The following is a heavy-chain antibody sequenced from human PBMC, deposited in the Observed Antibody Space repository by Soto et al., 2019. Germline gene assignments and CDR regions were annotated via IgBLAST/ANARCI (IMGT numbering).Heavy chain of an antibody. V-gene: IGHV4-4*02. CDR1: GGSISSSNW. J-gene: IGHJ6*02. Sequence: QVQLQESGPGLVKPSGTLSLTCAVSGGSISSSNWWSWVRQPPGKGLEWIGEIYHSGSTNYNPSLKSRVTITVDKSKHQFSLKPSSVTAADTAVYYCAKVSGSYYYGMDAWGQGTTFTGSS. CDR2: IYHSGST. CDR3: AKVSGSYYYGMDA. D-gene: IGHD1-26*01.